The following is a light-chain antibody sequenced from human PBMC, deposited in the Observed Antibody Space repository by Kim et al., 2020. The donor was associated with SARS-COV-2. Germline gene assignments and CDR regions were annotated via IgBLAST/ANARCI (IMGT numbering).Light chain of an antibody. Sequence: IQLTQSPSPLSASVGDRVTITCRASQGISSYLAWYQQKPGKAPKLLIYAASTLQSGVPSRFSGSGSGTDFTLTISSLQPEDFATYYCQQLNSYPNFGQGTKLEI. V-gene: IGKV1-9*01. CDR2: AAS. CDR1: QGISSY. CDR3: QQLNSYPN. J-gene: IGKJ2*01.